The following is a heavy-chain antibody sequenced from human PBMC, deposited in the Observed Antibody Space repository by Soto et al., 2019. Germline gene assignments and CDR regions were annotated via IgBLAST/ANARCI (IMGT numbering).Heavy chain of an antibody. CDR1: GVSISSYY. J-gene: IGHJ6*02. CDR2: IYYSGST. CDR3: ARAPYSGSYTPRGYYGMDV. V-gene: IGHV4-59*01. D-gene: IGHD1-26*01. Sequence: PSETLSLTCTVSGVSISSYYWSWIRQPPGKGLEWIGYIYYSGSTNYNPSLKSRVTISVDTSKNQFSLKLSSVTAADTAVYYCARAPYSGSYTPRGYYGMDVWGQGTTVTVSS.